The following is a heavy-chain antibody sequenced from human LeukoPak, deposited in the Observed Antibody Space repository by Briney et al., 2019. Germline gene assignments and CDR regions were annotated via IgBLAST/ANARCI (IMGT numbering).Heavy chain of an antibody. CDR1: GESFSGYY. CDR2: INHSGST. Sequence: PSETLSLTCAVYGESFSGYYWSWIRQPPGKGLEWIGEINHSGSTNYNPSLKSRVTISVDTSKNQFSLKLSSVTAADTAVYYCARGRKTATIFHFDYWGQGTLVTVSS. CDR3: ARGRKTATIFHFDY. D-gene: IGHD5-24*01. V-gene: IGHV4-34*01. J-gene: IGHJ4*02.